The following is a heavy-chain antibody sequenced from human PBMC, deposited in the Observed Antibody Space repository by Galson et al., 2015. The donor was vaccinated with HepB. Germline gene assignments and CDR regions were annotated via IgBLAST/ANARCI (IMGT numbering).Heavy chain of an antibody. CDR2: IIPIFGTA. CDR1: GGTFSSYA. CDR3: ARGTPYYYDSSGYYFHYFDY. V-gene: IGHV1-69*06. D-gene: IGHD3-22*01. J-gene: IGHJ4*02. Sequence: SVKVSCKASGGTFSSYAISWVRQAPGQGLEWMGGIIPIFGTANYAQKFQGRVTITANKSTSTAYMELSSLRSEDTAVYYCARGTPYYYDSSGYYFHYFDYWGQGTLVTVSS.